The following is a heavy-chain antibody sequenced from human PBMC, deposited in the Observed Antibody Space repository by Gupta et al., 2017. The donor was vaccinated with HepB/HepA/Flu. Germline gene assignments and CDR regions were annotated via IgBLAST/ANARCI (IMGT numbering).Heavy chain of an antibody. Sequence: QLQLQESGPGLVKPSETLSLTCTVSGGSISSSSYYWGWIRQPPGKGLEWIGSIYYSGSTYYNPSLKSRVTISVDTSKNQFSLKLSSVTAADTAVYYCARLWGLMVYAIKGDYWGQGTLVTVSS. D-gene: IGHD2-8*01. CDR1: GGSISSSSYY. J-gene: IGHJ4*02. CDR3: ARLWGLMVYAIKGDY. CDR2: IYYSGST. V-gene: IGHV4-39*01.